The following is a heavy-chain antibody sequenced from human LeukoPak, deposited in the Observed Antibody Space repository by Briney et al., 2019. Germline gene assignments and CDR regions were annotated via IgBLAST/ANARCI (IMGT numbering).Heavy chain of an antibody. V-gene: IGHV3-21*01. Sequence: GGSLRLSCAASGFTFSSYSMNWVRQAPGKGLEWVSSISSSSSYIYYADSVRGRFTISRDNAKNSLYLQMNSLRAEDTAVYYCARVLSGCVDYWGQGTLVTVSS. J-gene: IGHJ4*02. D-gene: IGHD5-12*01. CDR1: GFTFSSYS. CDR3: ARVLSGCVDY. CDR2: ISSSSSYI.